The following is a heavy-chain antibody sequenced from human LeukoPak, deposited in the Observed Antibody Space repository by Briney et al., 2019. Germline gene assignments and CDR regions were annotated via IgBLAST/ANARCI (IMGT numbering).Heavy chain of an antibody. D-gene: IGHD5-18*01. CDR1: GFTFSSYA. J-gene: IGHJ4*02. CDR3: AKVAWILLWTHYFDY. V-gene: IGHV3-23*01. CDR2: ISGSGDST. Sequence: GGSLRLSCAPSGFTFSSYAMSWVRHAPGKGLEWVSSISGSGDSTNYADSVKGRFTIARDNSKNTLYLQMNSLRAEDTGVYYCAKVAWILLWTHYFDYWVRGTLVTVSS.